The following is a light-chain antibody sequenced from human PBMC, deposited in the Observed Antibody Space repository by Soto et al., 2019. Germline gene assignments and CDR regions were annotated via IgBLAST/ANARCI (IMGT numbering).Light chain of an antibody. CDR1: SSDVGGYNY. V-gene: IGLV2-11*01. CDR2: DVS. Sequence: QSALTQPRSVSGSPGQSVTISCTGTSSDVGGYNYVSWYQQHPGKAPKLMVYDVSKRPSGVPDRFFGSRSGNTASLTISGLQAEDEADYYCCSYAGIYTLFGTGTKVTVL. J-gene: IGLJ1*01. CDR3: CSYAGIYTL.